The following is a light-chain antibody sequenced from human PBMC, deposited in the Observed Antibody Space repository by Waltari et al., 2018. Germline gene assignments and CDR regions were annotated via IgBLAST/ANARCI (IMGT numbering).Light chain of an antibody. CDR3: SSFTTASTVI. CDR2: EVT. V-gene: IGLV2-14*01. Sequence: QSALTQPASVSGSPGQSITISCPGTSSYLGGYKYASWYQQHPDKAPKLIIFEVTNRPSGVSNRFSGSKSGNTASLTISGLQAEDEADYYCSSFTTASTVIFGGGTKLTVL. CDR1: SSYLGGYKY. J-gene: IGLJ2*01.